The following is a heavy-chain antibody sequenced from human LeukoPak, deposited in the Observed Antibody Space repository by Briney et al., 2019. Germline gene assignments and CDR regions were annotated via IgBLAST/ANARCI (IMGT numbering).Heavy chain of an antibody. V-gene: IGHV3-23*01. J-gene: IGHJ4*02. CDR1: GFTFSNYA. Sequence: GPSLRLSCAASGFTFSNYAISWVRQAPGKGLEWVSAILGSGVTTYYADSVKGRFTVSRDNSKSTLYLQMNTLRAEDTALYYCAKWGDYDVLTGYYVPDYWGQGTLVTVSS. CDR3: AKWGDYDVLTGYYVPDY. D-gene: IGHD3-9*01. CDR2: ILGSGVTT.